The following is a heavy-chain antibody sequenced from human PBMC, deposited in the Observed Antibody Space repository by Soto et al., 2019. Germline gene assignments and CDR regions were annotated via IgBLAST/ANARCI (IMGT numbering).Heavy chain of an antibody. V-gene: IGHV1-8*01. CDR3: ASGLYSSSSYYYYYYGMDV. D-gene: IGHD6-6*01. Sequence: GASVKVSCKASGYTFTSYDINWVRQATGQGLEWMGWMNPNSGNTGYAQKFQGRVTMTRNTPISTAYMELSSLRSEDTAVYYCASGLYSSSSYYYYYYGMDVWGQGTTVTVSS. J-gene: IGHJ6*02. CDR1: GYTFTSYD. CDR2: MNPNSGNT.